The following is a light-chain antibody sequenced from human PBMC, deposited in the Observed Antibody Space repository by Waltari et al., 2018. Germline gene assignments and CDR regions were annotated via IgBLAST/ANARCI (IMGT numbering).Light chain of an antibody. V-gene: IGKV3-15*01. CDR1: QSISSN. Sequence: EIVMTQSPATLSVSPGERATLSCRASQSISSNLACDQQRPGQAPRLLLYGASTRASDIPDRFSGRGSGTDFTLTISSLQSEDFAVYYCQHYNNWPPLTFGGGTKVDVK. J-gene: IGKJ4*01. CDR2: GAS. CDR3: QHYNNWPPLT.